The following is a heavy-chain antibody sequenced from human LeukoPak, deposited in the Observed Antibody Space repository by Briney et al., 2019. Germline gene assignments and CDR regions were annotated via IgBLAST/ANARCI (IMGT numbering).Heavy chain of an antibody. D-gene: IGHD3-16*01. J-gene: IGHJ6*03. Sequence: GGSLRLSCAASGFTYSRYWMSWVRQAPGKGLEWVANIKQDGSEKYYVDSVKGRFTISRDNAKNSLYLQMNSLRAEDTAVYYCAREGRAGGYMDVWGKGTTVTVSS. CDR1: GFTYSRYW. V-gene: IGHV3-7*01. CDR3: AREGRAGGYMDV. CDR2: IKQDGSEK.